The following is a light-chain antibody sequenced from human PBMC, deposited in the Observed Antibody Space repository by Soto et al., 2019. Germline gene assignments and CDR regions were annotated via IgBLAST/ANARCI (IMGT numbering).Light chain of an antibody. J-gene: IGKJ5*01. Sequence: EIVLTQSPGTLSLSPGERATLSCRASLSLSSNHIAWYQHKPGQAPRLLIYGTSSRVTGVPVRFSGSGSGTDFTLTISRLEPEDFAVYYCQQYGSSPRISFGQGTRLEIK. V-gene: IGKV3-20*01. CDR1: LSLSSNH. CDR2: GTS. CDR3: QQYGSSPRIS.